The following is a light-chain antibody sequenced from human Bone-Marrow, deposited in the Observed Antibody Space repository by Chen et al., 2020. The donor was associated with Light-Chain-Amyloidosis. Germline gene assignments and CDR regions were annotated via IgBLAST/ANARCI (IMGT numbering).Light chain of an antibody. J-gene: IGKJ3*01. CDR2: VAS. CDR3: QQSYGILLFT. CDR1: QNISRY. V-gene: IGKV1-39*01. Sequence: DIQMTQSPSSLSASVGDRVTITCRASQNISRYVNWYQQRPGKAPKLLIYVASSLQSGVPSRFSGSGSGTDFTLTISSLQPEDFVTYYCQQSYGILLFTFGPGTKVDIK.